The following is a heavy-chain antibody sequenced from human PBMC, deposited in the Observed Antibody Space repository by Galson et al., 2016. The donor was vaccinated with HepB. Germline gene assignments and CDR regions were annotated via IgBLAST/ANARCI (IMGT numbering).Heavy chain of an antibody. Sequence: SETLSLTCTVSSVSISSYYWSWIRQPPGKGLEWIGYIYYSGSTNYNPSLKSRVTISLDTSKNQFSLKLSSVIAADTAVYFCARGPTFLKGLDFWGQGTLVTVSS. CDR3: ARGPTFLKGLDF. CDR1: SVSISSYY. V-gene: IGHV4-59*01. CDR2: IYYSGST. J-gene: IGHJ4*02. D-gene: IGHD2/OR15-2a*01.